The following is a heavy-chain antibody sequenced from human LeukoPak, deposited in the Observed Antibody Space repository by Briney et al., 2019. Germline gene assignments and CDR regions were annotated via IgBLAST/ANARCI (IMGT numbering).Heavy chain of an antibody. Sequence: GGSLRLSCAASGFTFSNYWMTWVRQAPGKGLEWVANIKEDGSQKYYVDSVKGRFTISRDNAKNSLNLQMNSLRAEDTAVYYCARGGRYLLDAFDFWGQGTMVAVSS. CDR2: IKEDGSQK. CDR1: GFTFSNYW. J-gene: IGHJ3*01. V-gene: IGHV3-7*01. CDR3: ARGGRYLLDAFDF. D-gene: IGHD1-26*01.